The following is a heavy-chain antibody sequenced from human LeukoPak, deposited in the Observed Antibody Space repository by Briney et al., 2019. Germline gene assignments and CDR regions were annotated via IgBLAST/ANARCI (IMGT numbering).Heavy chain of an antibody. J-gene: IGHJ6*02. Sequence: GGSLRLSCAASGFTFSSYSMNWVRQAPGEGLEWVSSISSSSSYRYYADSVKGRFTISRDNAKNSLYLQMNSLRAEDTAVYYCARGSESLYYYSYGAGVWGQGTTVTVSS. CDR2: ISSSSSYR. D-gene: IGHD3-10*01. V-gene: IGHV3-21*01. CDR1: GFTFSSYS. CDR3: ARGSESLYYYSYGAGV.